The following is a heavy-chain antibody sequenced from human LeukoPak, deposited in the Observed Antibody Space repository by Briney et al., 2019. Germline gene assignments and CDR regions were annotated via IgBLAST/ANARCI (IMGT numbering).Heavy chain of an antibody. CDR3: AREGGYYDILTGYYRANWFDP. V-gene: IGHV1-8*01. D-gene: IGHD3-9*01. CDR2: MNPNSGNT. CDR1: GYTFTSYD. Sequence: GASVKVSCKASGYTFTSYDINWVRQATGQGLEWMGWMNPNSGNTGYAQKFQGRVTMTRNTSISTVYMELSSLRSEDTAAYYCAREGGYYDILTGYYRANWFDPWGQGTLVTVSS. J-gene: IGHJ5*02.